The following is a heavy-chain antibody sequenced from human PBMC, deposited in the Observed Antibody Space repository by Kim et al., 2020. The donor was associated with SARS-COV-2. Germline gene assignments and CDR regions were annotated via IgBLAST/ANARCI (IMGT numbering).Heavy chain of an antibody. J-gene: IGHJ3*02. CDR3: ARDSYYDILTGYPLDAFDI. Sequence: GRFTISRDNAKNSLYLQMNSLRAEDTAVYYCARDSYYDILTGYPLDAFDIWGQGTMVTVSS. D-gene: IGHD3-9*01. V-gene: IGHV3-11*01.